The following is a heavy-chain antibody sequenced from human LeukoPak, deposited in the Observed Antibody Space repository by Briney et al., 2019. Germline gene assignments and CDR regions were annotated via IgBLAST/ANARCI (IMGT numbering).Heavy chain of an antibody. Sequence: PGGSLRLSCAGYGFTFGNYWMAWVRQAPGEGLEWVANIKEDGSEKYYLDSVEGRFTISRDNAKSSVYLQMNSLRAEDTAVYYCAGRIVDIWGQGTMVTVSS. CDR2: IKEDGSEK. V-gene: IGHV3-7*01. J-gene: IGHJ3*02. CDR3: AGRIVDI. D-gene: IGHD2-15*01. CDR1: GFTFGNYW.